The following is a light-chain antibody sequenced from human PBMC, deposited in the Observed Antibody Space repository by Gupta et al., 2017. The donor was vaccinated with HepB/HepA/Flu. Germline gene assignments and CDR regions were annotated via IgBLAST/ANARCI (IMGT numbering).Light chain of an antibody. CDR2: ENS. CDR1: ASHIASSF. J-gene: IGLJ2*01. V-gene: IGLV6-57*03. CDR3: QSYDSNNHV. Sequence: TLTPPPSVPESPARTVTLSCSRSASHIASSFVQWHQQRPGSAPTTVIYENSRRPSGVPDRFSGSIDSSSNSASLTISGLKTEDEGDYYCQSYDSNNHVFGGGTKLTVL.